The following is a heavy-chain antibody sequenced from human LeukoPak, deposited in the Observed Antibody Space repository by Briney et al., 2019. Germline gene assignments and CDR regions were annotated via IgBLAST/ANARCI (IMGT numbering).Heavy chain of an antibody. V-gene: IGHV3-30*02. D-gene: IGHD2-2*01. CDR3: AKDDRLLTGIVIIPAAMDY. J-gene: IGHJ4*02. CDR1: GFTFSSYG. CDR2: IRYDGSNK. Sequence: PGGSLRLSCAASGFTFSSYGMHWVRQAPGKGLEWVAFIRYDGSNKYYADSVKGRFTISRDNSKNTLYLQMNSLRAEDTAVYYCAKDDRLLTGIVIIPAAMDYWGQGTLVTVSS.